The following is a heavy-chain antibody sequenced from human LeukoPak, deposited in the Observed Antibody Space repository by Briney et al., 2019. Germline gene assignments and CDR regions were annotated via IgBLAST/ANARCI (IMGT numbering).Heavy chain of an antibody. CDR2: INHSGST. J-gene: IGHJ6*03. Sequence: SETLSLTCAVCGGSFSGYYWSWIRQPPGKGLEWIGEINHSGSTNYNPSLKSRVTISVDTSKNQFSLKLSSVTAADTAVYYCALAAAGYYYYYMDVWGNGTTVTISS. D-gene: IGHD6-13*01. V-gene: IGHV4-34*01. CDR3: ALAAAGYYYYYMDV. CDR1: GGSFSGYY.